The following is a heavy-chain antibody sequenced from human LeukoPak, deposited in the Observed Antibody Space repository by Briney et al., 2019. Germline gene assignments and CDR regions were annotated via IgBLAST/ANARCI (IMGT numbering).Heavy chain of an antibody. D-gene: IGHD2-15*01. CDR2: IIPIFGTA. J-gene: IGHJ3*02. CDR1: GYTFTNYA. CDR3: ARGYCSGGSCYHYDAFDI. V-gene: IGHV1-69*06. Sequence: SVKVSCKASGYTFTNYAISWVRQAPGQGLEWMGGIIPIFGTANYAQKFQGRVTITADKSTSTAYMELSSLRSEDTAVYYCARGYCSGGSCYHYDAFDIWGQGTMVTVSS.